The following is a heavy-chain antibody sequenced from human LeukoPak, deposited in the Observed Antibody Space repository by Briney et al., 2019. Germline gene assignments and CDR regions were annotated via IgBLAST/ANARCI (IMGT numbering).Heavy chain of an antibody. CDR3: ARNFLYGDSGYYHYMDV. CDR2: INPSGGDT. CDR1: GYIFTNYY. V-gene: IGHV1-46*01. D-gene: IGHD4-17*01. J-gene: IGHJ6*03. Sequence: ASVKVSCKAFGYIFTNYYIHWVRQAPGQGLEWMGIINPSGGDTSYAQKFQGRVTMTRDMPTSTVYMELSSLRSEDTAVYYCARNFLYGDSGYYHYMDVWGKGTTVTVSS.